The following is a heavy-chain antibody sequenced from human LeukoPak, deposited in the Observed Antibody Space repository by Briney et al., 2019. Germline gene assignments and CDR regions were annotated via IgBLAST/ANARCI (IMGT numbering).Heavy chain of an antibody. V-gene: IGHV3-30*18. J-gene: IGHJ3*02. CDR1: GFTFSSYG. CDR2: ISYDGSNK. CDR3: AKFGVWFGDAFDI. D-gene: IGHD3-10*01. Sequence: GGSLRLSCAASGFTFSSYGMHWVRQAPGKGLEWVAVISYDGSNKYYADSVKGRFTISRDNSKNTLYLQMNSLRAEDTAVYYCAKFGVWFGDAFDIWGQGTMVTVSS.